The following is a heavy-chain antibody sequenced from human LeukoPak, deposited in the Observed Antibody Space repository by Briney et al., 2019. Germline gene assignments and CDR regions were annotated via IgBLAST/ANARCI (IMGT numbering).Heavy chain of an antibody. Sequence: GGSLRLSCAASGFTLSSYAMHWVRQAPGKGLEWVAVISYDGSNKYYADSVKGRFTISRDNSKNTLYLQMNSLRAEDTAVYYCARGRKYSYGTYYYGLDVWGQGTTVTVCS. CDR3: ARGRKYSYGTYYYGLDV. CDR2: ISYDGSNK. CDR1: GFTLSSYA. V-gene: IGHV3-30-3*01. J-gene: IGHJ6*02. D-gene: IGHD5-18*01.